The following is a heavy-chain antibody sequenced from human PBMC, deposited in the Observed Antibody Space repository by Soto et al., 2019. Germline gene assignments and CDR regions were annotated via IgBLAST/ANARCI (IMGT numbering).Heavy chain of an antibody. CDR2: ISYDGSNK. J-gene: IGHJ6*02. D-gene: IGHD3-9*01. Sequence: GGSLRLSCAASGFTFSSYAMHWVRQAPGKGLEWVAVISYDGSNKYYADSVKGRFTISRDNSKNTLYLQMNSLRAEDTAVYYCARDLSDYDILTGYSETRYYYGMDVWGQGTTVTVSS. CDR1: GFTFSSYA. CDR3: ARDLSDYDILTGYSETRYYYGMDV. V-gene: IGHV3-30-3*01.